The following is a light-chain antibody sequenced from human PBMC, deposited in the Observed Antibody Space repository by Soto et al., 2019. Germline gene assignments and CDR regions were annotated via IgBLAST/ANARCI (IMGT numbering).Light chain of an antibody. CDR3: QQYNNWPFP. CDR1: QSVSRN. CDR2: GAS. J-gene: IGKJ3*01. Sequence: EIVMTQSPATLSVSPGERATLSCRASQSVSRNLAWYQQKPGQAPRLLIYGASTRATGIPARFSGSGSGTEFTLTISSLQSGDFAVYYCQQYNNWPFPFGPGTKVDIK. V-gene: IGKV3-15*01.